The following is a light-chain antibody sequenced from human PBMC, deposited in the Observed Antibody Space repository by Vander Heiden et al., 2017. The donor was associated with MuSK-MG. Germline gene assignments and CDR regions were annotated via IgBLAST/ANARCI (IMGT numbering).Light chain of an antibody. CDR1: QSISSY. CDR3: QQNYSPLFT. J-gene: IGKJ3*01. V-gene: IGKV1-39*01. Sequence: DIQMTQSPSSLSASVGDRVTITCRASQSISSYLHWYQQKPGKAPKLLIYAASSLQSGVPSRFSGSGSGTDFTLTISSLQPEDFATYYCQQNYSPLFTFGPGTKVNIK. CDR2: AAS.